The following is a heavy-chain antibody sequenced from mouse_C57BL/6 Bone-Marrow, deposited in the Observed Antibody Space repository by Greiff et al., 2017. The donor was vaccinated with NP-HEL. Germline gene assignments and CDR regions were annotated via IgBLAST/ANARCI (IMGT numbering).Heavy chain of an antibody. CDR2: ISYAGSN. CDR3: ARFYDGYGGYYYAMDY. V-gene: IGHV3-6*01. D-gene: IGHD2-3*01. J-gene: IGHJ4*01. Sequence: EVQLVESGPGLVKPSQSLSLTCSVTGYSITSGYYWNWIRQFPGNKLEWMGYISYAGSNNYNPSLKNRISITRDTSKNQFFLKLNSVTTEDTATYYCARFYDGYGGYYYAMDYWGQGTSVTVSS. CDR1: GYSITSGYY.